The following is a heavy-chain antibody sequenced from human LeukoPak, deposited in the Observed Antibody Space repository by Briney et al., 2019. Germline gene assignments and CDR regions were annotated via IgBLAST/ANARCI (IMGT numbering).Heavy chain of an antibody. CDR1: GYTFTSYD. V-gene: IGHV1-8*01. Sequence: GASVKVSCKASGYTFTSYDINWVRQATGQGLEWMGWMNPNSGNTGYAQKFQGRVTMTRNTSISTAYMELSSLRSDDTAVYYCARDPGQVTGSSSWYLGYYYYYYMDVWGKGTTVTVSS. J-gene: IGHJ6*03. D-gene: IGHD6-13*01. CDR3: ARDPGQVTGSSSWYLGYYYYYYMDV. CDR2: MNPNSGNT.